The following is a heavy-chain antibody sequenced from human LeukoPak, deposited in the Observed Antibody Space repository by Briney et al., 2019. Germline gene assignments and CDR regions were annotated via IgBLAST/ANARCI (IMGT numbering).Heavy chain of an antibody. CDR1: GGSFSGYY. V-gene: IGHV4-34*01. CDR2: INHSEST. D-gene: IGHD3-10*01. J-gene: IGHJ4*02. CDR3: ARAKFSTYYPQGFYFDY. Sequence: PSETLSLTCAVYGGSFSGYYWSWLRQPPGKGLEWIGGINHSESTNYNPSLKSRVTISVDTSKNQFSLKLSSVTAADTAVYYCARAKFSTYYPQGFYFDYWGQGTLVTVSS.